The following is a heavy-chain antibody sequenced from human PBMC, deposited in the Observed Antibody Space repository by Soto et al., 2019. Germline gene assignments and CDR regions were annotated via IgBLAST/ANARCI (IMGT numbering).Heavy chain of an antibody. V-gene: IGHV3-48*01. Sequence: GGSLRLSCAASGFTFSSYSMNWVRQAPGKGLEWVSYISSSSSTIYYADSVKGRFTISRDNAKNSLYLQMNSLRAEDTAVYYCAREADALSFEYCTNGVCPGAAFDYWGQGTLVTVSS. CDR3: AREADALSFEYCTNGVCPGAAFDY. D-gene: IGHD2-8*01. J-gene: IGHJ4*02. CDR2: ISSSSSTI. CDR1: GFTFSSYS.